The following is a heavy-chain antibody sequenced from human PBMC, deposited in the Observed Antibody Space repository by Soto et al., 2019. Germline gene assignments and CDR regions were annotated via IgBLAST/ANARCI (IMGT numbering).Heavy chain of an antibody. J-gene: IGHJ2*01. Sequence: QVQLQESGPGLVKPSQTLSLTCTVSGGSISSGGYYWSWIRQHPGKGLEWIGYIYYSGSTYYNPSLKSRVTISVDTSKNQFSLKLSSVTAADTAVYYCARHCSSTSCYRGRIAPPVGYFDLWGRGTLVTVSS. CDR2: IYYSGST. CDR1: GGSISSGGYY. CDR3: ARHCSSTSCYRGRIAPPVGYFDL. D-gene: IGHD2-2*02. V-gene: IGHV4-31*03.